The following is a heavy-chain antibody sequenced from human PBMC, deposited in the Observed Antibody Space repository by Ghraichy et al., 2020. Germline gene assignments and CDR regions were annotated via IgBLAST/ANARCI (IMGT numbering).Heavy chain of an antibody. Sequence: SETLSLTCTVSGGSISSYYWSWIRQPPGKGLEWIGYIYYSGSTNYNPSLKSRVTISVDTSKNQFSLKLSSVTAADTAVYYCARRKSSWYGFDYWGQGTLVTVSS. CDR2: IYYSGST. CDR1: GGSISSYY. J-gene: IGHJ4*02. D-gene: IGHD6-13*01. V-gene: IGHV4-59*08. CDR3: ARRKSSWYGFDY.